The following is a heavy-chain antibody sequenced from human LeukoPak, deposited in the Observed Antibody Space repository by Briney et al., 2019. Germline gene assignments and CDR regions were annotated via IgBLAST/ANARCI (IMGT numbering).Heavy chain of an antibody. V-gene: IGHV3-30*18. D-gene: IGHD2-15*01. J-gene: IGHJ4*02. CDR2: ISSDGTNK. CDR3: AKDWATLDY. Sequence: GGSLRLSCAASGFTFSSYGMNWVRQAPGKGLEWVAVISSDGTNKYYADSVKGRFTISRDNSKSTLYLQMNSLRAEDTAVYYCAKDWATLDYWGQGTLVTVSS. CDR1: GFTFSSYG.